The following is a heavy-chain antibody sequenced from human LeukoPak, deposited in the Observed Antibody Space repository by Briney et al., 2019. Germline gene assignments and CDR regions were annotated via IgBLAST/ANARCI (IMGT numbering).Heavy chain of an antibody. D-gene: IGHD6-19*01. CDR3: VRVGSVSGSDYLDY. V-gene: IGHV3-72*01. J-gene: IGHJ4*02. Sequence: GGSLRLSCAVSGFTFSDHFLDWVRQAPGKGLEWVGRSRNKAKSYTTEYAASVKGRFNISRDDSKNSLYLQMNSLETEDTAVYYCVRVGSVSGSDYLDYWGQGTLVTVSS. CDR1: GFTFSDHF. CDR2: SRNKAKSYTT.